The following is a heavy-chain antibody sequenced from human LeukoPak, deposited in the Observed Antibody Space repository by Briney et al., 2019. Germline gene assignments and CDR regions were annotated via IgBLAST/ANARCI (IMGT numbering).Heavy chain of an antibody. J-gene: IGHJ3*02. V-gene: IGHV4-34*01. D-gene: IGHD3-10*01. CDR3: ARETGIGDAFDI. Sequence: PSETLSLTCAVYGGSFSGYYWSWIRQPPGKGLEWIGEINHSGSTNYNPSLKSRVTISVDTSKNQFSLKLSSVTAADTAVYYCARETGIGDAFDIWGQGTMVTVSS. CDR2: INHSGST. CDR1: GGSFSGYY.